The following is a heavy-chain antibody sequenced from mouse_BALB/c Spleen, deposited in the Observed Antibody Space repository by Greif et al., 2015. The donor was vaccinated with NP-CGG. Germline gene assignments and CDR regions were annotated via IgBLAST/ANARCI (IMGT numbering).Heavy chain of an antibody. J-gene: IGHJ2*01. CDR3: AGAKGLGRGRFYFDY. CDR2: ISTYYGNT. Sequence: VQLQQSGPELVRPGVSVKISCKGSSYTFTDYAMHWVKQSHAKSLEWIGVISTYYGNTNYNQKFKGKATMTVDKSSSTAYMELARLTSEDSAVYYWAGAKGLGRGRFYFDYWGQGTTLTVSS. V-gene: IGHV1-67*01. D-gene: IGHD4-1*01. CDR1: SYTFTDYA.